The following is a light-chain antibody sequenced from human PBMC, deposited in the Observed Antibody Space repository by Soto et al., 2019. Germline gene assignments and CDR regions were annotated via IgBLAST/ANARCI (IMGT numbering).Light chain of an antibody. CDR2: TXS. CDR3: MQGTHGTST. J-gene: IGKJ5*01. Sequence: VVMIQSALSLPVAVXQPALIYCWSKQCIVHRDVXXYVXXXQQXXGXSPRXXXYTXSNRDSGVPARLSGSGSGTDFALHISRVDAEDVGVYYCMQGTHGTSTFGQGTRLEIK. V-gene: IGKV2-30*02. CDR1: QCIVHRDVXXY.